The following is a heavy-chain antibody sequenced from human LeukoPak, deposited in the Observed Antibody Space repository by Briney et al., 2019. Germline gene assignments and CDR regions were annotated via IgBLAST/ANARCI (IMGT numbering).Heavy chain of an antibody. J-gene: IGHJ4*02. Sequence: PGGSLRLSCTASGFTFNNYAMQWVRQAPGKGLEWVAVISSDGGTKFYADSVKGRFTVSRDNSKNTVYLQMNSLRTDDTSIYYCAKDGGSTVAGSFDYRGQGTLVSVSS. CDR1: GFTFNNYA. CDR3: AKDGGSTVAGSFDY. V-gene: IGHV3-30-3*01. D-gene: IGHD6-19*01. CDR2: ISSDGGTK.